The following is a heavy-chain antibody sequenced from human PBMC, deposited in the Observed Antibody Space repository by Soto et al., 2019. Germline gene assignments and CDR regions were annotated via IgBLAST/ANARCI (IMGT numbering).Heavy chain of an antibody. V-gene: IGHV5-51*01. CDR1: GYSFTSYW. D-gene: IGHD6-13*01. Sequence: PGESLKISCKGSGYSFTSYWIGWVRQMPGKGLEWMGIIYPGDSDTRYSPSFQGQVTISADKSISTAYLQWSSLKASDTAMYYCAGTPAPVKNSSGMAVWAQGPPPPV. J-gene: IGHJ6*02. CDR3: AGTPAPVKNSSGMAV. CDR2: IYPGDSDT.